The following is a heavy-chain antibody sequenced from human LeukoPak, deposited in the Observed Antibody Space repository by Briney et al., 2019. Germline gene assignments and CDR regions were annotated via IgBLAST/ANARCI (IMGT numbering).Heavy chain of an antibody. Sequence: TGGSLRLSCAASGFAFSSQAMGWVRQAPGKGLEWVSVISDSGDRTYYADSVKGRFTISRDNSKNTLYLQMNSLRAEDTAVYYCARGTLEHCSGASCYPLDSWGQGTLVTVSS. V-gene: IGHV3-23*01. CDR1: GFAFSSQA. CDR3: ARGTLEHCSGASCYPLDS. J-gene: IGHJ5*01. D-gene: IGHD2-15*01. CDR2: ISDSGDRT.